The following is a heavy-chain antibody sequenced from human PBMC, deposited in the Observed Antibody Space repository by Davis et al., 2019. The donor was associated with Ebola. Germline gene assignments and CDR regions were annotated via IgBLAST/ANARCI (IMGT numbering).Heavy chain of an antibody. CDR3: ARDVVGATT. CDR1: GFTFDDYA. D-gene: IGHD1-26*01. Sequence: SLKISCAASGFTFDDYAMHWVRQAPGKGLEWVSGISWNSGSIGYADSVKGRFTISRDNSKNTLYLQMNSLRAEDTAVYYCARDVVGATTWGQGTLVTVSS. CDR2: ISWNSGSI. J-gene: IGHJ4*02. V-gene: IGHV3-9*01.